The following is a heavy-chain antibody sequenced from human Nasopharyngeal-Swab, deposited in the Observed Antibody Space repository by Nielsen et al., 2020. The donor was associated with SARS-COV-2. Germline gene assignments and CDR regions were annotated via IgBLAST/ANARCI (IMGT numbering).Heavy chain of an antibody. V-gene: IGHV4-34*01. J-gene: IGHJ4*02. CDR3: AEKGYSNSWYVY. CDR1: GGSVSGYY. Sequence: GSLRLSCGVYGGSVSGYYWNWIRQPPGKGLEWIGEINNSGRTHYNPSLKSRATISLDTSKNQFSLRLTSVTAADTAVYYCAEKGYSNSWYVYWGQGTLVTVSS. CDR2: INNSGRT. D-gene: IGHD6-13*01.